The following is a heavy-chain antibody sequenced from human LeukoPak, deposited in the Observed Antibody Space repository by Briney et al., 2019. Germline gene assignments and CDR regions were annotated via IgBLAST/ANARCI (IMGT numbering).Heavy chain of an antibody. CDR2: ISAYNGKT. J-gene: IGHJ6*02. Sequence: ASVKVSCKASGYTFTSYSISWVRQAPGQGLEWMGWISAYNGKTNYAQKLQGRVTMTTDTSTSTAYMDLRSLRSDDTAVYYCARLGVDGFYYGMDVWGRGTTVTVSS. CDR3: ARLGVDGFYYGMDV. D-gene: IGHD3-16*01. V-gene: IGHV1-18*01. CDR1: GYTFTSYS.